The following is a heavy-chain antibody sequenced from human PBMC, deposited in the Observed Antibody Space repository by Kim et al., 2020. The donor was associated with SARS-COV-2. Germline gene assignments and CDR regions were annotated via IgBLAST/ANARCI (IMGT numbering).Heavy chain of an antibody. D-gene: IGHD3-22*01. CDR3: ASLIVGEAFDI. J-gene: IGHJ3*02. Sequence: AKCARKVQGRVTSTADKSTSTAYMELSSLRSEDTAVYYCASLIVGEAFDIWGQGTMVTVSS. V-gene: IGHV1-69*02. CDR2: A.